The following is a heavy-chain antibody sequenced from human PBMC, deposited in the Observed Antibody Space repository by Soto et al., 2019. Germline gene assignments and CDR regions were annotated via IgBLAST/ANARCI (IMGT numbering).Heavy chain of an antibody. CDR3: AREQLVVRWFDP. CDR1: GGTFSRYA. J-gene: IGHJ5*02. CDR2: IIPIFGTA. V-gene: IGHV1-69*01. Sequence: QVQLVQSGAEVKKPGSSVKVSCKASGGTFSRYAISWVRQAPGQGLEWMGGIIPIFGTANYAQKFQGRVTITADSSTSTAYIELSSVRSEDTAVYCCAREQLVVRWFDPWGQGTLVTVCS. D-gene: IGHD6-6*01.